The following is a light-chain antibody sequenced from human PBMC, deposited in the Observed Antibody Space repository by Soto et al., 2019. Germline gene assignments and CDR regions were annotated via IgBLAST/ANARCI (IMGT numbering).Light chain of an antibody. CDR3: HQRSDWPPIP. CDR1: QSVSSN. V-gene: IGKV3-11*01. J-gene: IGKJ5*01. CDR2: DAS. Sequence: IVSTPSVSTLSGARQESAPLSCMVSQSVSSNLAWHQQKPGQAPRILMYDASTRATGISARFSGSGSGTEFTLTISSLEPEDLAVYYCHQRSDWPPIPVGQGARLEIK.